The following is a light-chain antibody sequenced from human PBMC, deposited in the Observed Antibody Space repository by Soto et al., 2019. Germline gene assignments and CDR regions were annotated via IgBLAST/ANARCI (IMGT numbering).Light chain of an antibody. Sequence: DIQMTQSPSSLSASVEDRVIITCRASQSISNHLNWYQQKPGKAPKLLIFAASSLQSGVPSRFSGGGSGTDFTLSISSLQPEDFASYYCQQSYSFPITFGQGTRLE. CDR2: AAS. CDR3: QQSYSFPIT. J-gene: IGKJ5*01. V-gene: IGKV1-39*01. CDR1: QSISNH.